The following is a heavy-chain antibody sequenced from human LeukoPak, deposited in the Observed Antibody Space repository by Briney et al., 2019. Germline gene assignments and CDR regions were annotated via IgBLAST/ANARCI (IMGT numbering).Heavy chain of an antibody. V-gene: IGHV3-11*05. J-gene: IGHJ4*02. CDR1: GFTFSDYY. CDR2: INGSSSDT. D-gene: IGHD6-19*01. CDR3: AKDLSSSGFRIDY. Sequence: GGSLRLSCAASGFTFSDYYMTWIRQAPGRGVEWLSYINGSSSDTKYADSVKGRFTISRDNSKNTLYMQMNSLRAGDTAVYYCAKDLSSSGFRIDYWGQGTLVTVSS.